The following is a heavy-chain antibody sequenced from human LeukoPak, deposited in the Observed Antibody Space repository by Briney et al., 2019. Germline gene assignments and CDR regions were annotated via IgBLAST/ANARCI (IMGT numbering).Heavy chain of an antibody. V-gene: IGHV3-49*04. CDR1: GFTFGDYA. D-gene: IGHD3-10*01. CDR2: IRSKAYGGTT. J-gene: IGHJ4*02. Sequence: GGSLRVSCTASGFTFGDYALSWVRQAPGKGLEWVSFIRSKAYGGTTEYAASVKGRFTISRDDSNSIAYLQMNSLKIEDTAVYYCTRDQTYYYGSGSYRYWGQGTLVTVSS. CDR3: TRDQTYYYGSGSYRY.